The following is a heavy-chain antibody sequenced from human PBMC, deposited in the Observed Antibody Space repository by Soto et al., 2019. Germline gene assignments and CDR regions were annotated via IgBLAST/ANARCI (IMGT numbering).Heavy chain of an antibody. CDR2: ISGSGGST. CDR3: AKVIVVVSRYFDL. CDR1: GFTFSSYA. D-gene: IGHD3-22*01. V-gene: IGHV3-23*01. Sequence: EVQLLESGGGSVQPGGSLRLSCAASGFTFSSYAMSWVRQAPGKGLEWVSAISGSGGSTYYADSVKGRFTISRDNSKNTLYLQMNSLRAEDTAVYYCAKVIVVVSRYFDLWGRGTLVTVSS. J-gene: IGHJ2*01.